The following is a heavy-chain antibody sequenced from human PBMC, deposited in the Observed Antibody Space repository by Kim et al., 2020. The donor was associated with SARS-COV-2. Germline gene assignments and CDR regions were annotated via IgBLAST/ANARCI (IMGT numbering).Heavy chain of an antibody. Sequence: AISGSGGSTYYADSVKGRFTISRDNSKNTLYLQMNSLRAEDTAVYYCAKDSALVVVARGGYFDYWGQGTLVTVSS. CDR3: AKDSALVVVARGGYFDY. V-gene: IGHV3-23*01. CDR2: ISGSGGST. D-gene: IGHD3-22*01. J-gene: IGHJ4*02.